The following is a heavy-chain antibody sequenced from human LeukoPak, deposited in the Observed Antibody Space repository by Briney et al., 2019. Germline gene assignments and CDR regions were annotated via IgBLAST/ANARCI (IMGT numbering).Heavy chain of an antibody. Sequence: PGGSLRLSCAASGFTFSSYDMHWVRQPTGEGPQWVSGIGSGGDTYYAGSVKGRFAISRENAKNSLYLQMNSLRAGDTAVYSCARGSNLGFDPWGQGTLVTVSS. J-gene: IGHJ5*02. CDR1: GFTFSSYD. CDR2: IGSGGDT. D-gene: IGHD5-24*01. V-gene: IGHV3-13*04. CDR3: ARGSNLGFDP.